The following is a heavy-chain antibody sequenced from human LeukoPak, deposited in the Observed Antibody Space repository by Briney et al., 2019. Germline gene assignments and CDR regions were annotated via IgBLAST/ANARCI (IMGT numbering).Heavy chain of an antibody. CDR3: ARQSLSYYYGSGSYRHYYYYYMDV. J-gene: IGHJ6*03. CDR1: GYTFSDYY. Sequence: ASVKVSCKASGYTFSDYYMHWVRQAPGQGLEWMGWINPNNGATNYAQKFQGKVTMTRDKSISTAYMELTSLRSDDTALYYCARQSLSYYYGSGSYRHYYYYYMDVWGKGTTVTVSS. CDR2: INPNNGAT. V-gene: IGHV1-2*02. D-gene: IGHD3-10*01.